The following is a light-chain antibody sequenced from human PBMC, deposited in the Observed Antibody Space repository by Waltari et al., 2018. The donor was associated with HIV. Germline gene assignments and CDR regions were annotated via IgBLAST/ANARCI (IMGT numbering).Light chain of an antibody. CDR2: VVT. V-gene: IGLV2-14*01. Sequence: QSDLTQPASVSGSPGQSISIKCTGTSSDRDDYKSVSWYQHHPGKAHKLIIYVVTKRPSGVSSRFSGVKSGHTASLTISGLQAEDEADYFCMSYISSATPEFGGGTKVTVL. CDR1: SSDRDDYKS. J-gene: IGLJ3*02. CDR3: MSYISSATPE.